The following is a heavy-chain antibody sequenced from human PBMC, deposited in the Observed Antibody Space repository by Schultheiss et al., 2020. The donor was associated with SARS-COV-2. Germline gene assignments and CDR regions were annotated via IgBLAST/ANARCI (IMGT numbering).Heavy chain of an antibody. CDR1: GDSVSSNSAA. V-gene: IGHV6-1*01. CDR3: ARADRYCTNGVCYWSGYYFDY. D-gene: IGHD2-8*01. CDR2: TYYRSKWYN. Sequence: SQTLSLTCAIPGDSVSSNSAAWNWIRQSPSRGLEWLGRTYYRSKWYNDYAVSVKSRITNNPDTSKNQFSLQLNSVTPEDTAVYYCARADRYCTNGVCYWSGYYFDYWGQGTLVTVSS. J-gene: IGHJ4*02.